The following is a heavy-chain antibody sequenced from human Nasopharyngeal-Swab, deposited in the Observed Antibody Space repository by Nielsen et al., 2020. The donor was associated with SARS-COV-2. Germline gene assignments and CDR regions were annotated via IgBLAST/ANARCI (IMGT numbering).Heavy chain of an antibody. D-gene: IGHD5-18*01. CDR3: ARVLGDTALGY. CDR2: INAGNGNT. V-gene: IGHV1-3*01. Sequence: ASAKVSCKASGYTFTSYAMHLVRQAPGQRLEWMGWINAGNGNTKYSQKFQGRVTITRDTSASTAYMELSSLRSEDTAVYYCARVLGDTALGYWGQGTLVTVSS. J-gene: IGHJ4*02. CDR1: GYTFTSYA.